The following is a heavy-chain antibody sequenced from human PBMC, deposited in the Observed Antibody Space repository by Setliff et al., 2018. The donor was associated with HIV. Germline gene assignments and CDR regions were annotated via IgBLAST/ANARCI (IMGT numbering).Heavy chain of an antibody. CDR2: ISSSAGTYT. CDR3: ARGGIEPPGLYSYLYYFDF. D-gene: IGHD1-1*01. J-gene: IGHJ4*02. Sequence: PGGSLRLSCAASGFTFSDYYMTWIRQAPGKGLEWVSYISSSAGTYTNYAESVKGRFTISRDNAKNSLYLQLNSLTAEDTAIYYCARGGIEPPGLYSYLYYFDFWGPGTLVTVSS. CDR1: GFTFSDYY. V-gene: IGHV3-11*05.